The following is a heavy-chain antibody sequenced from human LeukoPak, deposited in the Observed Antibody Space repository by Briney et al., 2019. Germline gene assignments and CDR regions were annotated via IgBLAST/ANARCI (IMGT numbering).Heavy chain of an antibody. Sequence: GASVKVSCKASGGTFSSYAISWVRQAPGQGLGWMGRIIPILGIANYAQKFQGRVTITADKSTSTAYMELSSLRSEDTAVYYCARRVGYYDILTGSPERNWFDPWGQGTLVTVSS. V-gene: IGHV1-69*04. J-gene: IGHJ5*02. CDR2: IIPILGIA. CDR3: ARRVGYYDILTGSPERNWFDP. D-gene: IGHD3-9*01. CDR1: GGTFSSYA.